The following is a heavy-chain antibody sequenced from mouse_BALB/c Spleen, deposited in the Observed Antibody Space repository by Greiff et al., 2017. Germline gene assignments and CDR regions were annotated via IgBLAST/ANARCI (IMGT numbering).Heavy chain of an antibody. CDR1: GFTFSSYY. J-gene: IGHJ2*01. CDR2: INSNGGST. V-gene: IGHV5-6-2*01. D-gene: IGHD2-3*01. Sequence: EVMLVESGGGLVKLGGSLKLSCAASGFTFSSYYMSWVRQTPEKRLELVAAINSNGGSTYYPDTVKGRFTISRDNAKNTLYLQMSSLKSEDTALYYCARPIYDGYYFDYWGQGTTLTVSS. CDR3: ARPIYDGYYFDY.